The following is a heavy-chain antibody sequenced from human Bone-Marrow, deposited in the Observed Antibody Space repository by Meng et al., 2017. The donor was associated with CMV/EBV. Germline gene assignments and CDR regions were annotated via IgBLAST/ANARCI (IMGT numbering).Heavy chain of an antibody. CDR1: GGSISSSSYY. Sequence: GSLRLSCTVSGGSISSSSYYWGWIRQPPGKGLEWIGSIYYSGSTYYNPSLKSRVTISVDTSKNQFSLKLSSVTAADTAVYYCASGGGGILGIVYWGQGTLVTVSS. J-gene: IGHJ4*02. V-gene: IGHV4-39*07. CDR3: ASGGGGILGIVY. D-gene: IGHD3-16*01. CDR2: IYYSGST.